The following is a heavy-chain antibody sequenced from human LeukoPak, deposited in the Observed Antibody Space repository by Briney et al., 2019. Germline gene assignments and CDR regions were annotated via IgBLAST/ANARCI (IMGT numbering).Heavy chain of an antibody. CDR1: GYFIRSGFY. Sequence: PSETLSLTCTVSGYFIRSGFYWGWIRQPPGKGLEWIGSFYHSGSTYYNPSLESRVTISLDTSKNQFSLKLSSVTAADTAVYYCARHAYSSSWGGSTDYYYMDVWGKGTTVTISS. CDR3: ARHAYSSSWGGSTDYYYMDV. CDR2: FYHSGST. V-gene: IGHV4-38-2*02. J-gene: IGHJ6*03. D-gene: IGHD6-13*01.